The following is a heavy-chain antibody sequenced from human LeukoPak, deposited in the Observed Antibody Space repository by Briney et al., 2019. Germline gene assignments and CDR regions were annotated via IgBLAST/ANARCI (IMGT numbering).Heavy chain of an antibody. J-gene: IGHJ4*02. Sequence: SETLSLTCTVSGGSISTYFCSWIRQPPGKGLEWIGYLYYSGSTDYNPSLKSRVTTSVDTSRTQFSLRLSSVTAADTAVYYCARGQDDRSGTFDYWGQGTLVTVSS. V-gene: IGHV4-59*01. CDR3: ARGQDDRSGTFDY. CDR2: LYYSGST. CDR1: GGSISTYF. D-gene: IGHD3-22*01.